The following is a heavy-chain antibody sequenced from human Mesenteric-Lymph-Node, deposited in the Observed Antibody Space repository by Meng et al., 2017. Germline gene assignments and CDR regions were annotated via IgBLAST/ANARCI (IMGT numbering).Heavy chain of an antibody. V-gene: IGHV4-34*01. CDR1: GGSFSGYY. D-gene: IGHD1-1*01. CDR3: ARLVGGTTGEDY. J-gene: IGHJ4*02. Sequence: SETLSLTCAVYGGSFSGYYWSWIRQPPGKGLEWIGEINHSGSTNYNPSLKSRVTISVDTSKNQFSLKLSSVTAADTAVYYCARLVGGTTGEDYWGQGTLVTVSS. CDR2: INHSGST.